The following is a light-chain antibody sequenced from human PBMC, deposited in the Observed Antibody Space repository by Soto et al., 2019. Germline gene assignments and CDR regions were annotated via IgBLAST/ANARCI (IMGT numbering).Light chain of an antibody. CDR3: QQYYAYPRT. Sequence: AIRVTKSPSSISASTGDRVTITCRASQEISSFLAWYQHRPGKAPYLLLYASSTLQSGVPSRFSGSGSGTDFTLTISDLQSEDSATYYCQQYYAYPRTFAQGTKVEIK. CDR2: ASS. CDR1: QEISSF. V-gene: IGKV1-8*01. J-gene: IGKJ1*01.